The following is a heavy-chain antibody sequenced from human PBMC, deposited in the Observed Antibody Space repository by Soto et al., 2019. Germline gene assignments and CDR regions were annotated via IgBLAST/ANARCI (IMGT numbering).Heavy chain of an antibody. J-gene: IGHJ6*02. CDR1: GYIFVNYG. V-gene: IGHV1-18*01. CDR2: ISPYTGDT. CDR3: AMVDNYVTPTPQDV. D-gene: IGHD3-16*01. Sequence: QVQLVQSGDEMKKPGASVRVSCKASGYIFVNYGIAWVRQAPGQGLEWMGWISPYTGDTHSASKVQGRLTMTTDTSPSTAYMDRGSLTSDDTAVYYWAMVDNYVTPTPQDVWGQGTTVTVSS.